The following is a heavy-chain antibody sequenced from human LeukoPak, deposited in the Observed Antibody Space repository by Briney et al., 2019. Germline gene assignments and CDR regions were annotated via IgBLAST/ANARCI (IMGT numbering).Heavy chain of an antibody. CDR3: AKQFVDI. D-gene: IGHD5-24*01. CDR1: GFAFSNYA. Sequence: AGGSLRLSCAASGFAFSNYAMNWVRQAPGKGLEWVSSISGSGGDTSYADSVKGRFTISRDNSKNTLYLQMNSLRAEDTAVYYCAKQFVDIWGQGTLVIVSS. V-gene: IGHV3-23*01. J-gene: IGHJ5*02. CDR2: ISGSGGDT.